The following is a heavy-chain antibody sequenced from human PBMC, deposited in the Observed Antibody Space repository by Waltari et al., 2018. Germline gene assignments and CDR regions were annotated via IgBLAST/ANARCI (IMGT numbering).Heavy chain of an antibody. CDR1: GFTFSSYE. Sequence: EVQLVESGGGLVQPGGSLRLSCAASGFTFSSYEMNWVRQAPGKGLEWVSYISSSGSTIYYAGSVKGRFTISRDNAKNSLYRQMNSLRAEDTAVYYCARGSGWSVDYWGQGTLVTVSS. D-gene: IGHD6-19*01. CDR2: ISSSGSTI. V-gene: IGHV3-48*03. CDR3: ARGSGWSVDY. J-gene: IGHJ4*02.